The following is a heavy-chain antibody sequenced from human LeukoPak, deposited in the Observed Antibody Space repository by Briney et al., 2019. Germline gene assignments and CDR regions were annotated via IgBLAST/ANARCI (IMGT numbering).Heavy chain of an antibody. D-gene: IGHD6-13*01. Sequence: ASVKVSCKASGYTFTSYYMHWVRQAPGQGLEWMGVINPSGGSTSYAQKFQGRVTMTRDTSTSTVYMELSSLRSEDTAVYYCARDQSVGIGQQLGRLVDYWGQGTLVTVSS. J-gene: IGHJ4*02. CDR2: INPSGGST. CDR1: GYTFTSYY. CDR3: ARDQSVGIGQQLGRLVDY. V-gene: IGHV1-46*01.